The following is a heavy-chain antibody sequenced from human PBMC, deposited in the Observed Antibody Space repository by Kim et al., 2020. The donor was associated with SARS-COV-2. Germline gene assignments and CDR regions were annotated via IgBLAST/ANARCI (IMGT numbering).Heavy chain of an antibody. V-gene: IGHV1-2*02. CDR3: ARALAYCRGGSCYP. J-gene: IGHJ5*02. CDR2: INPNSGGT. D-gene: IGHD2-15*01. CDR1: GYSFTDYY. Sequence: ASVKVSCKASGYSFTDYYVHWVRQAPGQGLEWMGWINPNSGGTKYAQKFQGRVTMTTDTSISTAYMELSSLRSDDTAVYFCARALAYCRGGSCYPWGQGTLVTFSS.